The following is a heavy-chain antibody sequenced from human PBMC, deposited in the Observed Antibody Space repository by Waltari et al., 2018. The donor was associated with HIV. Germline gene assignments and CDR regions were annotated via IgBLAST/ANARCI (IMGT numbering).Heavy chain of an antibody. CDR1: GFTFSSYA. D-gene: IGHD5-12*01. CDR2: ISGSGGST. Sequence: EVPLLESGGGLVQPGGSLRLSCAASGFTFSSYAMSWVRQAPGKGLEWVSAISGSGGSTYYADSVKGRFTISRDNSKNTLYLQMNSLRAEDTAVYYCAKGYSGYDFFDYWGQGTLVTVSS. J-gene: IGHJ4*02. V-gene: IGHV3-23*01. CDR3: AKGYSGYDFFDY.